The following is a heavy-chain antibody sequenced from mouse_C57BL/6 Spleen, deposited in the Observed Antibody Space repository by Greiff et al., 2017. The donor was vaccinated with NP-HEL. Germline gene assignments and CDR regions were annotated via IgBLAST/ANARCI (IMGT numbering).Heavy chain of an antibody. D-gene: IGHD2-4*01. CDR2: INPSNGGT. V-gene: IGHV1-53*01. J-gene: IGHJ1*03. CDR1: GYTFTSYW. Sequence: QVQLQQPGTELVKPGASVKLSCKASGYTFTSYWMHWVKQRPGQGLEWIGIINPSNGGTNYNEKFKGKATLTVDKSSSTAYMQLSSLTSEDSAVYYCARGDYDYEGYFDVWGTGTTVTVSS. CDR3: ARGDYDYEGYFDV.